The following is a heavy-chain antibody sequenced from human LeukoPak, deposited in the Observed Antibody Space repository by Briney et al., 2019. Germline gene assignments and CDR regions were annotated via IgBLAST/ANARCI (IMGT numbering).Heavy chain of an antibody. CDR2: IRSKANSYAT. V-gene: IGHV3-73*01. Sequence: PGGSLRLSCAASGFTISGSAMHWVRQAPGKGLEWVGRIRSKANSYATAYAASVKGRFTISRDDSKNTEYLQMNSLKTEDTAGYYRTLWLRELLSIPNPDAFDIWGQGTMVTVSS. J-gene: IGHJ3*02. CDR3: TLWLRELLSIPNPDAFDI. D-gene: IGHD3-10*01. CDR1: GFTISGSA.